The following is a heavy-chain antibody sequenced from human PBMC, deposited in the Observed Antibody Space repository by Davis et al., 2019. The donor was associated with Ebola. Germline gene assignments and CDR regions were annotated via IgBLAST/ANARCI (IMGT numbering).Heavy chain of an antibody. J-gene: IGHJ6*02. Sequence: GGSLRLSCVGSGFTLTRYSMHWVRQAPGKGLEWVSFISYDGSNKYYADSVKGRFTISRDNAKNSLYLQMNNLRADDTAVYYCARDRCSGGSCPDSYGMDVWGQGTTVTVSS. CDR3: ARDRCSGGSCPDSYGMDV. V-gene: IGHV3-30*04. D-gene: IGHD2-15*01. CDR2: ISYDGSNK. CDR1: GFTLTRYS.